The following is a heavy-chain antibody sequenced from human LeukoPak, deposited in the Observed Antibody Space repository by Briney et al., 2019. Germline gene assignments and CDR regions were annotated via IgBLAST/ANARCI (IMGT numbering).Heavy chain of an antibody. J-gene: IGHJ4*02. V-gene: IGHV3-43D*03. CDR1: GFTFDNYA. CDR3: AKDKHSYGPIDF. D-gene: IGHD5-18*01. CDR2: SNWDGSDT. Sequence: GGSLRLSCAASGFTFDNYAMHWVRQVPGKGLEWVSLSNWDGSDTYYADSVKGRFTISRDNSKNSLYLQMNSLRIEDTALYYCAKDKHSYGPIDFLGQGTLVTVSS.